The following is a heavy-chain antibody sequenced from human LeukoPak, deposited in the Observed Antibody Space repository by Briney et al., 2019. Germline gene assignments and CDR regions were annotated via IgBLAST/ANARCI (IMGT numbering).Heavy chain of an antibody. CDR3: AMSVYPDFDWLSRFDY. Sequence: PGGSLRLSCAASGFTFSSYGMHWVRQAPGKGLEWVAFIRYDGSNKYYADSVKGRFTISRDNSKNTLYLQMNSLRSEDTAVYYCAMSVYPDFDWLSRFDYWGQGTLVTVSS. V-gene: IGHV3-30*02. CDR2: IRYDGSNK. CDR1: GFTFSSYG. J-gene: IGHJ4*02. D-gene: IGHD3-9*01.